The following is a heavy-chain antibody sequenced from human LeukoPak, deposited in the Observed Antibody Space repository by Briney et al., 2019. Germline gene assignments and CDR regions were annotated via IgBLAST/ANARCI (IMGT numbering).Heavy chain of an antibody. CDR2: ISYDGSNK. CDR1: GFTFSSYG. D-gene: IGHD1-26*01. J-gene: IGHJ4*02. V-gene: IGHV3-30*03. CDR3: ARHTTEATFDY. Sequence: GGSLRLSCAASGFTFSSYGMHWVRQAPGKGLEWVAVISYDGSNKYYADSVKGRFTISRDNSKNTLYLQMNSLRAEDTAVYYCARHTTEATFDYWGQGTLVTVSS.